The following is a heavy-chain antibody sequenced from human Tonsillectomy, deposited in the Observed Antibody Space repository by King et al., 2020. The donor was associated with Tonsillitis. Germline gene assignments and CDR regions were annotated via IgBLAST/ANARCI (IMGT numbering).Heavy chain of an antibody. CDR3: AGQGKIVPSLSDGFDF. V-gene: IGHV4-39*01. CDR1: GGSLFSSYHY. Sequence: QLHESGPRLVKPSETLFLTCTVSGGSLFSSYHYWAWIRQPPGKGPGVIGGIYFSMRTYYNPALNSRVTITIDPSKNQFSLRQTPMTAADTAVYYCAGQGKIVPSLSDGFDFWGQGTRVTVSS. CDR2: IYFSMRT. J-gene: IGHJ3*01. D-gene: IGHD3-16*02.